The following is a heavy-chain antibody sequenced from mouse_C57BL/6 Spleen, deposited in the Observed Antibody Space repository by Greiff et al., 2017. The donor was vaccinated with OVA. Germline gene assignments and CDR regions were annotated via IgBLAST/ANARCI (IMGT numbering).Heavy chain of an antibody. CDR1: GYTFTSYW. CDR2: INPSNGGT. D-gene: IGHD1-1*01. V-gene: IGHV1-53*01. CDR3: AREGITTVVARD. Sequence: QVQLKQPGTELVKPGASVKLSCKASGYTFTSYWMHWVKQRPGQGLEWIGNINPSNGGTNYNEKFKSKATLTVDKSSSTAYMQLSSLTSEDSAVYYCAREGITTVVARDWGQGTLVTVSA. J-gene: IGHJ3*01.